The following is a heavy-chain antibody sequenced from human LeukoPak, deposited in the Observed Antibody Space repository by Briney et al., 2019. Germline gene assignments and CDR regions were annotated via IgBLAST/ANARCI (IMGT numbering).Heavy chain of an antibody. V-gene: IGHV3-23*01. CDR2: ISATGSTT. Sequence: GGSLRLSCAASGFTFSTYAMTWVRQAPGKGLESVSLISATGSTTYYADSVKGRFTISRDNSKNTLYLQMNSLRAEDTAVYYCAKPARTDYADYWGQGTLVTVSS. CDR1: GFTFSTYA. D-gene: IGHD1-14*01. J-gene: IGHJ4*02. CDR3: AKPARTDYADY.